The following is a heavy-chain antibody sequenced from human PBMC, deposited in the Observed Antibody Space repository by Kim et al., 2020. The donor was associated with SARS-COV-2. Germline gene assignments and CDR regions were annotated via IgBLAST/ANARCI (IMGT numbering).Heavy chain of an antibody. Sequence: GGSLRLSCAASGFTFSSYWMSWVRQAPGKGLEWVANIKQDGSEKYYVDSVKGRFTISRDNAKNSLYLQMNSLRAEDTAVYYCARSVYSSGWYSLGDDAFDIWGQGTMVTVSS. V-gene: IGHV3-7*03. CDR1: GFTFSSYW. CDR2: IKQDGSEK. J-gene: IGHJ3*02. D-gene: IGHD6-19*01. CDR3: ARSVYSSGWYSLGDDAFDI.